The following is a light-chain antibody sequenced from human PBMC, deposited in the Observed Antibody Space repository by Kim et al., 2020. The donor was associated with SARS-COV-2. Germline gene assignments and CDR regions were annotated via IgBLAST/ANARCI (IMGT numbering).Light chain of an antibody. CDR1: ESLSGDY. CDR3: QQYSISPRT. CDR2: RTS. J-gene: IGKJ1*01. Sequence: SPGERATLSGRASESLSGDYLAWYQQKPGQAPSLLIYRTSTRAAGIPDRFSGRGSGTDFTLTISRLEPEDFAVYYCQQYSISPRTFGQGTKVDIK. V-gene: IGKV3-20*01.